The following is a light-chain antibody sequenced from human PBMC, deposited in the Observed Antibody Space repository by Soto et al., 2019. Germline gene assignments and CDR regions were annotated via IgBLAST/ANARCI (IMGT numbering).Light chain of an antibody. J-gene: IGKJ4*01. CDR3: QQRFTWPLT. CDR1: QTVSRF. Sequence: ETVLTQSPATLSLSPGERATLSCRASQTVSRFLAWYQQKPGQAPRLLIYRVSNRATGVPARFSGSGSGTDFALSISSLEPEDSGVYYCQQRFTWPLTFGGGTK. CDR2: RVS. V-gene: IGKV3-11*01.